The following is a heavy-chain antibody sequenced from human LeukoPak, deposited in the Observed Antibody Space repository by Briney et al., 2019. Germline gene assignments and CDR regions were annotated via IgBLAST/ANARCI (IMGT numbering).Heavy chain of an antibody. J-gene: IGHJ5*02. CDR1: GFTFSSYW. CDR2: INSDGSST. CDR3: ARDMSVTNWFDP. Sequence: GGSLRLSCAASGFTFSSYWMHWVRQAPGKGLVWVSHINSDGSSTHYADSVKGRFTISRDNAKNTLYLQMNSLRAEDTAGYYCARDMSVTNWFDPWGQGTLVTVSS. D-gene: IGHD2-21*02. V-gene: IGHV3-74*01.